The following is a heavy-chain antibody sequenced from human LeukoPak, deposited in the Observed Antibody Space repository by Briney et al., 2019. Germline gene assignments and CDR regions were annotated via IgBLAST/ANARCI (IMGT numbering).Heavy chain of an antibody. J-gene: IGHJ4*02. CDR1: GFTFGAYY. CDR3: ARVDSNSWFGY. CDR2: ISTTSHNT. Sequence: GGPLRLSCAASGFTFGAYYMSWIRQAPGKGLEWLADISTTSHNTNNADSVKGRFTISRDNAKNSLYLQMNSLRVEDTAVYYCARVDSNSWFGYWGQGTLVTVSS. V-gene: IGHV3-11*05. D-gene: IGHD2-2*01.